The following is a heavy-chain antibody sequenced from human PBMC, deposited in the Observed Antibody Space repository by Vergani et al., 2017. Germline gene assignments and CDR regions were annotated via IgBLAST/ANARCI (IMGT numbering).Heavy chain of an antibody. CDR1: GFTFDDYA. CDR2: ISGDGGST. D-gene: IGHD2-8*01. J-gene: IGHJ4*02. V-gene: IGHV3-43*02. Sequence: EVQLVESGGGVVQPGGSLRLSCAASGFTFDDYAMHWVRQAPGKGLEWVSLISGDGGSTYYADSEKGRFTISRDNSKNSLYLQMNSLRTEDTALYYCAKVGKGEWSLNYWGQGTLVTVSS. CDR3: AKVGKGEWSLNY.